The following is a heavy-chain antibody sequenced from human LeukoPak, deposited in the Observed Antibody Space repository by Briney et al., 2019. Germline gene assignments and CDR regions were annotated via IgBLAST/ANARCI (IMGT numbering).Heavy chain of an antibody. CDR3: ARPRDRYCSGGSCYSVDYYYGMDV. D-gene: IGHD2-15*01. CDR2: ISSNTGKP. Sequence: ASVKVSCKASGYTFSTSAINWVRQAPGQGLEWMGWISSNTGKPTYAQGFTGRFVFSLDTSVSTAYLQISSLKAEDTAVYYCARPRDRYCSGGSCYSVDYYYGMDVWGQGTTVTVSS. J-gene: IGHJ6*02. CDR1: GYTFSTSA. V-gene: IGHV7-4-1*02.